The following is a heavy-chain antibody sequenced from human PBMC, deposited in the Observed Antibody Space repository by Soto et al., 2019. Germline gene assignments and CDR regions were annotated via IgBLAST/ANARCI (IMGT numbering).Heavy chain of an antibody. CDR2: ISSDVVNY. CDR3: ARGGAWTPEGLGY. J-gene: IGHJ4*02. Sequence: QVQLVESGGGVVQPGRSLRLACAASGFTFSSFAMHWVRQAPGKGREWLAVISSDVVNYYYAESVKGRFTISRDNSKNTLGLQMKSLRNEDTAVYYGARGGAWTPEGLGYWGQGTLVTVSS. D-gene: IGHD3-9*01. V-gene: IGHV3-30-3*01. CDR1: GFTFSSFA.